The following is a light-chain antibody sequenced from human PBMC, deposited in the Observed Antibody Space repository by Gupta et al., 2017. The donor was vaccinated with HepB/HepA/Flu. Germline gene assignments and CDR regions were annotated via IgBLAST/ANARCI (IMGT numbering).Light chain of an antibody. J-gene: IGKJ5*01. CDR1: QNVLYSNNKDF. V-gene: IGKV4-1*01. CDR2: WAS. Sequence: DLVMTQSPDPLAVSLGERATINCKSSQNVLYSNNKDFLAWYQQKPGHPPKLLISWASTRESGVPDRFSGSGSGTDFTLTISSLQAEDVAVYYCQQDDDNPITFGQGTRLEIK. CDR3: QQDDDNPIT.